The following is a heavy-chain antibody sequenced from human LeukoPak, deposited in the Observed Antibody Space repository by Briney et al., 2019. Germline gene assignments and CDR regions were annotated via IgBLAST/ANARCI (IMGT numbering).Heavy chain of an antibody. D-gene: IGHD6-19*01. Sequence: GGSLRLSCAASGFTFSSYWMNWVRQAPGKGLEWVGNIKQDGSEKYYVDSVKGRFPTSRENAKNSLYLQMNSLRAEDTAVYYCARDRITLAGVGGSWGEGTLVTVS. J-gene: IGHJ5*02. CDR1: GFTFSSYW. CDR2: IKQDGSEK. CDR3: ARDRITLAGVGGS. V-gene: IGHV3-7*05.